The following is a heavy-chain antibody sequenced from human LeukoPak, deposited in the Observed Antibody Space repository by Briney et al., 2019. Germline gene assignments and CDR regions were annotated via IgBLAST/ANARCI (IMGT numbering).Heavy chain of an antibody. CDR3: ARLYVGSSWYYYYYGMDV. D-gene: IGHD6-13*01. V-gene: IGHV4-38-2*02. CDR1: GYSISSGYY. CDR2: IYHSGST. Sequence: SETLSLTCTVSGYSISSGYYWGWIRQLPGKGLEWIGSIYHSGSTYYNPSLKSRVTISVDTSKNQFSLKLSSVTAADTAVYYCARLYVGSSWYYYYYGMDVWGQGTTVTVSS. J-gene: IGHJ6*02.